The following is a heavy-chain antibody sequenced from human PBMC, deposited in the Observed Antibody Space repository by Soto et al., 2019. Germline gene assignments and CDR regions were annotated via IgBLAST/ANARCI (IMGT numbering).Heavy chain of an antibody. CDR2: INPASGST. CDR1: GYPFPSYY. V-gene: IGHV1-2*02. D-gene: IGHD3-9*01. Sequence: ASVNVSCKSSGYPFPSYYLHWVRQAPGQGREWMGWINPASGSTHYAKKFEGRVSLTRHTSTATAYMELTRLTSDDTAIYYCARLYYEILTRYSNSADPWGQGTLVTVSS. J-gene: IGHJ5*02. CDR3: ARLYYEILTRYSNSADP.